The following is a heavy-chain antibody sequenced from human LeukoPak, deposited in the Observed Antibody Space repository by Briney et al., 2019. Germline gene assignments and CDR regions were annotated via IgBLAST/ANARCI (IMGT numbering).Heavy chain of an antibody. V-gene: IGHV1-46*01. Sequence: ASVKVSCKASGYTFTSYYMHWVRQAPGQGLEWMGIINPSGGSTSYAQKFQGRVTMTRNTSISTAYMELSSLRSEDTAVYYCARVLYYDSSGWGFDIWGQGTMVTVSS. D-gene: IGHD3-22*01. CDR1: GYTFTSYY. CDR2: INPSGGST. CDR3: ARVLYYDSSGWGFDI. J-gene: IGHJ3*02.